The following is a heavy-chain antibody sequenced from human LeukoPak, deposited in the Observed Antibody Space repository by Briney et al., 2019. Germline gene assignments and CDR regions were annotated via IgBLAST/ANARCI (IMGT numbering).Heavy chain of an antibody. V-gene: IGHV5-51*01. J-gene: IGHJ4*02. Sequence: GESLEISCKGSGYTFTSNWIAWVRQMPGRGLEWMGIIYPGDSDTRYSPSFQGQVIISADKSISTAYLQWSSLKASDTAIHYCARPSATSGSGTYWIIDYWGQGTLVTVSS. CDR1: GYTFTSNW. D-gene: IGHD3-10*01. CDR3: ARPSATSGSGTYWIIDY. CDR2: IYPGDSDT.